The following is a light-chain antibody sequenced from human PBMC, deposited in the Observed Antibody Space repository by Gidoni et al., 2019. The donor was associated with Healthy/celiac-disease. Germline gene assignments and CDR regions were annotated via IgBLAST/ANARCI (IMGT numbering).Light chain of an antibody. J-gene: IGKJ2*01. CDR3: QQTYSEYT. CDR1: QSISTY. CDR2: AAS. Sequence: DIQMTQSPSSLSASVGDRVTITCRASQSISTYLNWYQQKPGKAPKLLIYAASSLQSGVPSRFSGSGSGTDFTLTISSLQPEDFATYYCQQTYSEYTFGQGTKLDIK. V-gene: IGKV1-39*01.